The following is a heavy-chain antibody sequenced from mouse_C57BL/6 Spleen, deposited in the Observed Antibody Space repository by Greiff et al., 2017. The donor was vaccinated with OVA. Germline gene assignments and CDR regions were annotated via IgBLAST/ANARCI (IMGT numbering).Heavy chain of an antibody. CDR3: ARTGYYAMDY. V-gene: IGHV1-82*01. J-gene: IGHJ4*01. D-gene: IGHD4-1*01. Sequence: VQLQQSGPELVKPGASVKISCKASGYAFSSSWMNWVKQRPGKGLEWIGRIYPGDGVTNYNGKFKGKATLTADKSSSTAYMQLSSLTSEDSAVYFCARTGYYAMDYWGQGTSVTVSS. CDR1: GYAFSSSW. CDR2: IYPGDGVT.